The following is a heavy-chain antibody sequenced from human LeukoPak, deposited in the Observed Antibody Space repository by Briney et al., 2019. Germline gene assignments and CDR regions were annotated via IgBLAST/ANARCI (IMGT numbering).Heavy chain of an antibody. CDR1: GGSINGYH. J-gene: IGHJ6*02. V-gene: IGHV4-59*01. CDR2: MFYNGNT. Sequence: SETLSLTCNVSGGSINGYHWTWIRQPPQKGLEWIGYMFYNGNTNYNPSLKSRATISVDTSQNQISLRLASVTAADTGIYHCARLTREDGVDVWGQGTTVTVSS. CDR3: ARLTREDGVDV.